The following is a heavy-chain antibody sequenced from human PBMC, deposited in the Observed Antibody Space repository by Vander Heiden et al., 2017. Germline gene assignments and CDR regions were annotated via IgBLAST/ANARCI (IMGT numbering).Heavy chain of an antibody. CDR1: GFTFSIYA. CDR3: AKRLSGGSGRYYFDY. D-gene: IGHD6-19*01. V-gene: IGHV3-23*01. J-gene: IGHJ4*02. CDR2: ISVSGGKT. Sequence: EVQLLESGGGLVQPGGSLSLSCAASGFTFSIYAMSWFRQAPGKGQEWVSTISVSGGKTYYADYVKGRFTISRDNSKSTLYLQMNSLRAEDTAVYYCAKRLSGGSGRYYFDYWGQGTLVTVSS.